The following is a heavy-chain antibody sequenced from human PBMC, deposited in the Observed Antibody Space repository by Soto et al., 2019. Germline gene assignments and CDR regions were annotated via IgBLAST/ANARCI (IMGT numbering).Heavy chain of an antibody. J-gene: IGHJ6*02. Sequence: PGGSLRLSCAASGFTFSSYGMHWVRQAPGKGLEWVAVISYDGSNKYYADSVKGRFTISRDNSKNTLYLQMNSLRAEDTAVYYCAKERARITIFGVVIKGSDYYGMDVWGQGTTVTVSS. CDR2: ISYDGSNK. V-gene: IGHV3-30*18. CDR1: GFTFSSYG. CDR3: AKERARITIFGVVIKGSDYYGMDV. D-gene: IGHD3-3*01.